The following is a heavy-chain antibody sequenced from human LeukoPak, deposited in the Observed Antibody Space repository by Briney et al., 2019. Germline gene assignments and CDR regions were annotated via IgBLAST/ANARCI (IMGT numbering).Heavy chain of an antibody. J-gene: IGHJ4*02. CDR3: ARLSGVYYFDY. D-gene: IGHD2-8*01. V-gene: IGHV3-21*01. CDR2: ISSSSSYI. CDR1: GFTFSSYS. Sequence: GGSLRLSCAASGFTFSSYSMNWVRQAPGKGLEWVSSISSSSSYIYYADSVKGRFTISRDNAKNTLYLQMNSLRAEDTAVYYCARLSGVYYFDYWGQGTLVTVSS.